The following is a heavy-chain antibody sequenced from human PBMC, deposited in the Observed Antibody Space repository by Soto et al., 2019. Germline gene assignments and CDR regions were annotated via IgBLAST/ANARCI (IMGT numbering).Heavy chain of an antibody. CDR2: ISGSGGST. CDR1: GFTFSSYA. V-gene: IGHV3-23*01. CDR3: AKVGIVATTVHFDY. Sequence: PGGSLRLSCAASGFTFSSYAMSWVRQAAGKGLEWVSAISGSGGSTYYADSVKGRFTISRDNSKNTLYLQMNSLRAEDTAVYYCAKVGIVATTVHFDYWGQGTLVTVSS. D-gene: IGHD5-12*01. J-gene: IGHJ4*02.